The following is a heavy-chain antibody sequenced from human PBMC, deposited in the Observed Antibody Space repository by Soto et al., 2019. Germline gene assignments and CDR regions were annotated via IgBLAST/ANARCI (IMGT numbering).Heavy chain of an antibody. J-gene: IGHJ6*02. D-gene: IGHD2-21*02. CDR1: GGTFSSDT. CDR2: IIPILGIA. V-gene: IGHV1-69*02. CDR3: ARAKVVVTAIYYYYGMDV. Sequence: QVQLVQSGAEVKKPGSSVKVSCKASGGTFSSDTISWVRQAPGQGLEWMGRIIPILGIANYAQKFQGRVTITADKSTSTAYMELSSLRSEDTAVYYCARAKVVVTAIYYYYGMDVWGQGTTVTVSS.